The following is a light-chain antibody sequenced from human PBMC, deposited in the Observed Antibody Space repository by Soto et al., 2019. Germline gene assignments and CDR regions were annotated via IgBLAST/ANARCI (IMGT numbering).Light chain of an antibody. CDR2: GAS. CDR1: QSVSSN. Sequence: EIVMTQSPATLSVSPGERATLSCRASQSVSSNLAWYQQKPGQAPRLLIYGASTRATVIPARFSGSGSGTEFTLTISSLQSEDFAVYNCQQYNNWLTFGGGTKVEIK. V-gene: IGKV3-15*01. J-gene: IGKJ4*01. CDR3: QQYNNWLT.